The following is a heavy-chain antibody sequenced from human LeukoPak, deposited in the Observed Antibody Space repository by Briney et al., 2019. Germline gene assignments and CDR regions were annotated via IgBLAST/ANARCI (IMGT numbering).Heavy chain of an antibody. D-gene: IGHD3-10*01. J-gene: IGHJ4*02. Sequence: PSETLSLTCTVSGGSITSSTFHWGWIRQPPGKGLEWIGTIYYSGSTYYNPSLKSRVTISMDTSKNQFSLKLSSVTAADTAVYYCARQLWFGEYIDYWGQGTLVTVSS. CDR3: ARQLWFGEYIDY. CDR1: GGSITSSTFH. V-gene: IGHV4-39*01. CDR2: IYYSGST.